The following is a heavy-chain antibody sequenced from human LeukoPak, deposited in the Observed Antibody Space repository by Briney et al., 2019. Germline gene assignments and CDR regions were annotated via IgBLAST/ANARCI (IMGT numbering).Heavy chain of an antibody. CDR2: INAGNGNT. V-gene: IGHV1-3*01. D-gene: IGHD3-10*01. Sequence: ASVKVSCKASGYTFTSYAMHWVRQAPGQRLEWMGWINAGNGNTKYSQKFQGRVTITRDTSASTAYMELSSLRSEDTAVYYCARGLWFGESYDAFDIWGQGTMVTVSS. J-gene: IGHJ3*02. CDR1: GYTFTSYA. CDR3: ARGLWFGESYDAFDI.